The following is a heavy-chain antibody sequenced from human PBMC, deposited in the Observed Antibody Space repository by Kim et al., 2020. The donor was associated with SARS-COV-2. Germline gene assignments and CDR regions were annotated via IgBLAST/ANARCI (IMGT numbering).Heavy chain of an antibody. CDR1: GFTFSSYD. V-gene: IGHV3-13*01. CDR3: ARVDSSGWYND. J-gene: IGHJ4*02. D-gene: IGHD6-19*01. Sequence: GGSLRLSCAASGFTFSSYDMHWVRQATGKGLEWVSAIGTAGDTYYPGSVKGRFTISRENAKNSLYLQMNSLRAGDTAVYYCARVDSSGWYNDWGQGTLVTVSS. CDR2: IGTAGDT.